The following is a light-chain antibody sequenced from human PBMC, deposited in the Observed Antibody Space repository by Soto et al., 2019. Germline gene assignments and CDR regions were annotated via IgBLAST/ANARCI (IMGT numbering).Light chain of an antibody. CDR3: CSYAGSSTFVV. V-gene: IGLV2-23*03. CDR2: EGS. Sequence: QSALTQPASVSGSPGQSITMSCTGTSSDVGSYNFVSWYQQHPGKAPKLMIYEGSKRPLGISDRFSGSKSGNTASLTISGLQAEDEDDYYSCSYAGSSTFVVFGGGTKLTVL. J-gene: IGLJ2*01. CDR1: SSDVGSYNF.